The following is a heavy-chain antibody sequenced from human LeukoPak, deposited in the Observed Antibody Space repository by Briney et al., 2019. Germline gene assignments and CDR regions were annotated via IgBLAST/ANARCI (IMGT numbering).Heavy chain of an antibody. V-gene: IGHV1-2*02. CDR1: GYTFTGNY. D-gene: IGHD2/OR15-2a*01. CDR3: ARDSTPLDY. Sequence: GASVKVSCKTSGYTFTGNYMHWVRQAPGEGLEWMGWNNPNTGGTNYAQKFQGRVSMTRDTSISTAYMDLSRLRSDDTAVYYCARDSTPLDYWGQGTLVTVSS. CDR2: NNPNTGGT. J-gene: IGHJ4*02.